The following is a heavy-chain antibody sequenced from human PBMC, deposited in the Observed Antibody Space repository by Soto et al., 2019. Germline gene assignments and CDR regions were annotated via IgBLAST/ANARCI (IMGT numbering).Heavy chain of an antibody. Sequence: QVHLQESGPGLVKASGTLSLTCAVSSGSISSNNWWSWVLQPPGKGLEGIGEIYHSGTTNYNPSRQTRVTLPVDTSKNQFSLNLNSVTAAATAVYYCATGGSYCSTTGCLYWYLDLWGRGTLVSVSS. J-gene: IGHJ2*01. CDR3: ATGGSYCSTTGCLYWYLDL. CDR1: SGSISSNNW. V-gene: IGHV4-4*02. CDR2: IYHSGTT. D-gene: IGHD2-2*01.